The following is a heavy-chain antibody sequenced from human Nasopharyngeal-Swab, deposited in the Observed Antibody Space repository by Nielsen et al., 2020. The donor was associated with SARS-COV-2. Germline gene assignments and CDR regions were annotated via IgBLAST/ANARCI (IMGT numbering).Heavy chain of an antibody. J-gene: IGHJ4*02. D-gene: IGHD5-12*01. CDR1: GFTFSTYS. Sequence: RLSCAASGFTFSTYSMNWVRQAPGKGLEWVANIKQDGSETYYVDSVKGRFTISRDNAKNSLYLQMNSLRAEDTAVYYCARDLGHSGYDLYDYWGQGTLVTVSS. CDR2: IKQDGSET. V-gene: IGHV3-7*03. CDR3: ARDLGHSGYDLYDY.